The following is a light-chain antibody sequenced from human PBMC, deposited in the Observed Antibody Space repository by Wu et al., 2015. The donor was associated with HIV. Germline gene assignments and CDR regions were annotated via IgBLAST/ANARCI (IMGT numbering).Light chain of an antibody. CDR1: QIIATN. V-gene: IGKV3-15*01. CDR2: DAS. CDR3: QQYNDWPQT. Sequence: EIVMTQSPATLSVSPGGRVTLSCRASQIIATNLAWYQQKPGQPPRLLIYDASTRATGFPARFSGGGSGTEFTLTINTLQSGDVAVYCCQQYNDWPQTFGQGDQGGN. J-gene: IGKJ1*01.